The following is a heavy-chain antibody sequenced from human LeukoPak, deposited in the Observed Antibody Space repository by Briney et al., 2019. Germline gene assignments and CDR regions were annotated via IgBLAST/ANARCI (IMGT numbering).Heavy chain of an antibody. CDR3: ARDGDTVLTRGYYYYMDV. CDR1: GFTFSSYA. Sequence: GGSLRLSCAASGFTFSSYAMIWVRQAPGKGLEWVAVISYDGSNKYYADSVKGRFTISRDNAKKSLSLQMNSLRAEDTAVYYCARDGDTVLTRGYYYYMDVWGKGTTLTVSS. CDR2: ISYDGSNK. V-gene: IGHV3-30*04. D-gene: IGHD4-23*01. J-gene: IGHJ6*03.